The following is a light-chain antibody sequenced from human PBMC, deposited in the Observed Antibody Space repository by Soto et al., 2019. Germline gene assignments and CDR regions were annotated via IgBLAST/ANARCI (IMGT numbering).Light chain of an antibody. J-gene: IGLJ1*01. CDR1: SSDVGGYNF. CDR3: SSYTSSSTLGV. CDR2: DVS. V-gene: IGLV2-14*01. Sequence: QSALTQPASVSGSPGQSITISCSGTSSDVGGYNFVSWYQQHPGKVPKLMIYDVSNRPSGVSNRFSGSKSGNTASLTLSGLQAEDEADYYCSSYTSSSTLGVFGTGTKVTVL.